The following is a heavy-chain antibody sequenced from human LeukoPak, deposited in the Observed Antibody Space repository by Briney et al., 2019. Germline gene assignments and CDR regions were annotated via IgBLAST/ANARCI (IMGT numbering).Heavy chain of an antibody. D-gene: IGHD2-2*01. J-gene: IGHJ5*02. V-gene: IGHV4-39*01. CDR2: IYYSGST. CDR3: ARLGYCSSTSCYYYGSGSPEAYNWFDP. CDR1: GGSISSSSYY. Sequence: PSETLSLTCTVSGGSISSSSYYWGWIRQPPGKGLEWIGSIYYSGSTYYNPSLKSRVTISVDTSKNQFSLKLSSVTAADTAVYYCARLGYCSSTSCYYYGSGSPEAYNWFDPWGQGTLVTVSS.